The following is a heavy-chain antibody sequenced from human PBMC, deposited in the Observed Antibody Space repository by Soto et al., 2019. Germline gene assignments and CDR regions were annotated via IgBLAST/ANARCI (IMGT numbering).Heavy chain of an antibody. CDR1: VFTFSSYA. D-gene: IGHD3-3*01. Sequence: PWGSLLLSCAASVFTFSSYALSWVRQAPGKGLELVSAISGGRDRTFYADSVQGRFTISRDNSKNTLYLQINSLRAEDTAVYYCAKDPDFWSGYLDYWGQGTMVTVSS. V-gene: IGHV3-23*01. CDR3: AKDPDFWSGYLDY. CDR2: ISGGRDRT. J-gene: IGHJ4*02.